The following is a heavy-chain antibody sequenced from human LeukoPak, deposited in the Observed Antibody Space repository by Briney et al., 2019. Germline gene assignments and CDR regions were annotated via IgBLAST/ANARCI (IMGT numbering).Heavy chain of an antibody. CDR3: AREPPSGLTYAFDI. V-gene: IGHV4-61*02. J-gene: IGHJ3*02. CDR2: MFTPGTI. D-gene: IGHD3-22*01. CDR1: GGSVSSGIYY. Sequence: SQTLSLTCTVSGGSVSSGIYYWSWIRQPAGKGLEWIGRMFTPGTINYNPSLKSRVTISVDTSKNQFSLKLSSVTAADTAVYYCAREPPSGLTYAFDIWGQGTMVTVSS.